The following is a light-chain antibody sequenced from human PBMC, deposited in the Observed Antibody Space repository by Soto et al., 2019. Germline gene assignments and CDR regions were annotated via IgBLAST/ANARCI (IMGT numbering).Light chain of an antibody. CDR1: SSDVGAYNY. J-gene: IGLJ1*01. CDR3: CSNAGTIV. V-gene: IGLV2-23*02. CDR2: EVN. Sequence: QSALTQPASVSGSPGQSITISCTGTSSDVGAYNYVSWYQQHPGKAPKLMIFEVNKRSSGVSNRFSGSKSGSTASLTISGLQAEDEADYYCCSNAGTIVFGTGTKLTVL.